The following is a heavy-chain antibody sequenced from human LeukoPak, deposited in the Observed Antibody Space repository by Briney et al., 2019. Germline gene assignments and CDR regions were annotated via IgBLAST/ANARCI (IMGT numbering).Heavy chain of an antibody. V-gene: IGHV3-53*01. D-gene: IGHD3-22*01. Sequence: HPGGSLRLSCAAPGFTVSSNYMSWVRQAPGKGLEWVSVIYSGGTTYYADSVKGRFTISRDSSKNTLYLQMNSLRAEDTAVYYCTKGDITMIPDWGQGTLVTVSS. CDR2: IYSGGTT. J-gene: IGHJ4*02. CDR1: GFTVSSNY. CDR3: TKGDITMIPD.